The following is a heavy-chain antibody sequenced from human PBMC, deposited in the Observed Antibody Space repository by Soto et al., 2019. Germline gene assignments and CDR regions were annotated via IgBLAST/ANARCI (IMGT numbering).Heavy chain of an antibody. CDR2: ISYDGSNK. CDR3: AKVQVTPIPEDQYYYYGMDV. CDR1: GFTFSSYG. J-gene: IGHJ6*02. V-gene: IGHV3-30*18. D-gene: IGHD2-21*02. Sequence: GGSLRLSCAASGFTFSSYGMHWVRQAPGKGLEWVAVISYDGSNKYYADSVKGRFTISRDNSKNTLYLQMNSLRAEDTAVYYCAKVQVTPIPEDQYYYYGMDVWGQGTTVTV.